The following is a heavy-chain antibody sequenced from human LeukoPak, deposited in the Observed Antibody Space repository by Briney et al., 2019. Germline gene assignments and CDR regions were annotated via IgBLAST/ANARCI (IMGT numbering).Heavy chain of an antibody. V-gene: IGHV1-69*13. J-gene: IGHJ4*02. Sequence: SVKVSCKASGGTFSSYAISWVRQAPGQGLEWMGGIIPIFGTANYAQKFQGRVTITADESTSTAYMELSSLRSEDTAVYYCASRVSGSSSITDYWGQGTLVTVSS. CDR2: IIPIFGTA. CDR3: ASRVSGSSSITDY. CDR1: GGTFSSYA. D-gene: IGHD1-14*01.